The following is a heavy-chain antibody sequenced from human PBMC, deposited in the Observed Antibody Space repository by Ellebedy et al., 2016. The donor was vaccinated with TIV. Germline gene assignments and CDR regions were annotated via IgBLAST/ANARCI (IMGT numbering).Heavy chain of an antibody. CDR3: ARNGYCSGGSCYGALSYYYGMDV. CDR2: MNPNSGNT. Sequence: ASVKVSCKASGYTFTSYDINWVRQATGQGLEWMGWMNPNSGNTGYAQKLQGRVTMTRNTSISTAYMELSSLRSEDTAVYYCARNGYCSGGSCYGALSYYYGMDVWGQGTTVTVSS. CDR1: GYTFTSYD. D-gene: IGHD2-15*01. J-gene: IGHJ6*02. V-gene: IGHV1-8*01.